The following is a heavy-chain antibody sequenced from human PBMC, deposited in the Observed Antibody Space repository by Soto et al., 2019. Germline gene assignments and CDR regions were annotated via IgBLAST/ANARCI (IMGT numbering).Heavy chain of an antibody. CDR1: GFTFSSYG. D-gene: IGHD5-12*01. J-gene: IGHJ4*02. CDR2: ISYDGSNK. V-gene: IGHV3-30*18. Sequence: GGSLRLSCAASGFTFSSYGMHWVRQAPGKGLEWVAVISYDGSNKYYADSVKGRFTISRDNSKNTLYLQMNSLRAEDTAVYYCAKDREYSGYDLWFDYWGQGTLVTVSS. CDR3: AKDREYSGYDLWFDY.